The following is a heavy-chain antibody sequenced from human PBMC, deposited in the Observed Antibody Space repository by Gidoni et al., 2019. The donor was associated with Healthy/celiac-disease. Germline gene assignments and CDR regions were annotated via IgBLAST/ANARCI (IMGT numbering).Heavy chain of an antibody. V-gene: IGHV3-64*02. J-gene: IGHJ4*02. CDR1: GFTSSSYA. Sequence: EVQLVESGEGLVQPGGSLRLSCAASGFTSSSYAMHWVRQAPEKGLEYVSAISSNGGSTYYADSVKGRFTISRDNSKNTQYLQMGSLRAEDMAVYYCARGRRSSMGAFFDYWGQRTLVTVSS. D-gene: IGHD1-26*01. CDR3: ARGRRSSMGAFFDY. CDR2: ISSNGGST.